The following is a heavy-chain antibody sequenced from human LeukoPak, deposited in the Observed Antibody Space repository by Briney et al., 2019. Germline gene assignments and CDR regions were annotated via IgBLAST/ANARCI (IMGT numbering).Heavy chain of an antibody. V-gene: IGHV1-24*01. CDR1: GSTLSDSS. D-gene: IGHD3-10*01. Sequence: GPSVKVSCKVYGSTLSDSSMHWVRHAPGKGLEWMAGFDPEDGEKIYSQKFRGRVTMTDDTSTDTAYMELSSLRSEDTAVYYCTTAPSGDYWGQGTLVTVSS. CDR2: FDPEDGEK. J-gene: IGHJ4*02. CDR3: TTAPSGDY.